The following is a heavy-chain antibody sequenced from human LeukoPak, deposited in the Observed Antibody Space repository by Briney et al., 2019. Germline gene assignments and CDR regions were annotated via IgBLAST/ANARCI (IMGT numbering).Heavy chain of an antibody. D-gene: IGHD3-22*01. Sequence: SETLSLTCAVSGGSISSSNWWSWVRQPPGKGLEWIGEIYHSGSTNYNPSLKSRVTISVDTSKNQFSLKLSSVTAADTAVYYCAARIRITMIVVVMDDAFDIWGQGTMVTVSS. CDR2: IYHSGST. V-gene: IGHV4-4*02. J-gene: IGHJ3*02. CDR1: GGSISSSNW. CDR3: AARIRITMIVVVMDDAFDI.